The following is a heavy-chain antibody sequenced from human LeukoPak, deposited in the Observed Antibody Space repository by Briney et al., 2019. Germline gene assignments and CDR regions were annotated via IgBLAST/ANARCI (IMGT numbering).Heavy chain of an antibody. V-gene: IGHV1-18*01. CDR2: ISAYNGNT. Sequence: ASVKVSCKASGYTFTSYGISWVRQAPGQGLEWMGWISAYNGNTIYAQKLQGRVTMTRNTSISTAYMELTSLRSEDTAVYYCVGGAPNWGFDYWGQGTLVTVSS. CDR3: VGGAPNWGFDY. J-gene: IGHJ4*02. D-gene: IGHD7-27*01. CDR1: GYTFTSYG.